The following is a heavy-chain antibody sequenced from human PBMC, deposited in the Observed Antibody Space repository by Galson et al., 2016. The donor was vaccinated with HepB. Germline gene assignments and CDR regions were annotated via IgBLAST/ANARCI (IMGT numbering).Heavy chain of an antibody. Sequence: QSGAEVKKPGESLKISCEGSGYRFTSYWIAWVRQMPGKGLEWMGIIYPGDSDIRYSPSFQGQVTISADKSISTAYLQWSSLKAPDTAMYYCARHSSGNADDYGDHEGENYYYYYGMDVWGQGTTVTVSS. CDR2: IYPGDSDI. J-gene: IGHJ6*02. V-gene: IGHV5-51*01. CDR3: ARHSSGNADDYGDHEGENYYYYYGMDV. CDR1: GYRFTSYW. D-gene: IGHD4-17*01.